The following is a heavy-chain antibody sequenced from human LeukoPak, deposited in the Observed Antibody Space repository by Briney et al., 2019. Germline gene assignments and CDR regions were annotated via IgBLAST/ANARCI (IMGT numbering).Heavy chain of an antibody. V-gene: IGHV4-59*10. CDR3: ARAVGSGSFQTYYYYMDV. D-gene: IGHD3-10*01. J-gene: IGHJ6*03. CDR1: GGSFSSYY. Sequence: SETLSLTCAVYGGSFSSYYWSWIRQPAGKGLEWIGRIYTSGSTNYNPSFKSRVTMSVDTSKNQFSLKLSSVTAADTAVYYCARAVGSGSFQTYYYYMDVWGKGTTVTISS. CDR2: IYTSGST.